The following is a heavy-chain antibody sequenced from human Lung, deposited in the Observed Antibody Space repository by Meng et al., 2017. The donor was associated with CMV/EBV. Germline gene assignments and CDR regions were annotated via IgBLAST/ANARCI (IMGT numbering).Heavy chain of an antibody. Sequence: GGSLRLXXAASGFTFSSYSMNWVRQAPGEGLEWVSSISNSGAYIYYADSVKGRFTISRDNAQNSLFLHMNSLRAEDSAVYYCARDVSPRSSAYFAIYYFYALDFWGQGTXVTVSS. CDR2: ISNSGAYI. J-gene: IGHJ6*02. V-gene: IGHV3-21*01. CDR3: ARDVSPRSSAYFAIYYFYALDF. CDR1: GFTFSSYS. D-gene: IGHD2-21*01.